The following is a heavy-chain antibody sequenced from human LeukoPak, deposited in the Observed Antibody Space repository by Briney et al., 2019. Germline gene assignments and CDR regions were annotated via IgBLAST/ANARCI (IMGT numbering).Heavy chain of an antibody. D-gene: IGHD6-6*01. V-gene: IGHV1-69*13. CDR1: GGTFISYA. CDR3: ARENEYLVGRFDY. CDR2: IIPIFGTA. Sequence: ASVKVSCKASGGTFISYAISWVRQAPGQGLEWMGGIIPIFGTANYAQKFQGRVTITADESTSTAYMELSSLRSEDTAVYYCARENEYLVGRFDYWGQGTLVTVSS. J-gene: IGHJ4*02.